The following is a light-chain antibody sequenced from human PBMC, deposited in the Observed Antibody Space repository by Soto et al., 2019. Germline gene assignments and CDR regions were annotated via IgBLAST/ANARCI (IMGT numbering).Light chain of an antibody. Sequence: IQLTQSPSSLSASLGDRVTITCRASQGIDSYLAWYHQRPWKVPQLLIYETSILQSGVSSRFSGSGAGTQFTLTISSLQPEDFATYFCLQHYSYPWTFGQGTKVDIK. CDR1: QGIDSY. V-gene: IGKV1-9*01. J-gene: IGKJ1*01. CDR3: LQHYSYPWT. CDR2: ETS.